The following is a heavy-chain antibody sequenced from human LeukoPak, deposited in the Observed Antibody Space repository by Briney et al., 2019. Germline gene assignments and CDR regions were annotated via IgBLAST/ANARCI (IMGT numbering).Heavy chain of an antibody. V-gene: IGHV3-23*01. CDR3: ARARPSMWIDY. J-gene: IGHJ4*02. Sequence: GGSLRLSCAASGFTFSSFAMSWVRQAPGKGLEWVSAISSSASSRPYADSVKGRFTISRDNSKNTLYLQMNSLRPEDTGVYYCARARPSMWIDYWGQGTLVTVSS. CDR2: ISSSASSR. D-gene: IGHD5-12*01. CDR1: GFTFSSFA.